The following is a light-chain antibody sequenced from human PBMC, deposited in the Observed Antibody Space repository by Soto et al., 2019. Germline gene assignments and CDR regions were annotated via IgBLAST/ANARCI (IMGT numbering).Light chain of an antibody. Sequence: QSVLTQPASVSGSPGQSITISCTGTSSDVGGYNHVSWYQHHPGKAPKLMIYEVTKRPPGVSNRFSGSKSGDTASLTISGLQAEDEADYYCNSYAGSNNLSVLGTGTKVTVL. CDR2: EVT. J-gene: IGLJ1*01. V-gene: IGLV2-14*01. CDR1: SSDVGGYNH. CDR3: NSYAGSNNLSV.